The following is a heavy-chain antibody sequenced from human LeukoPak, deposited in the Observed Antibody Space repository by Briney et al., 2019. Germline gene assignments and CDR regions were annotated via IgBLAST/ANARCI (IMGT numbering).Heavy chain of an antibody. CDR2: IYTSGST. CDR1: GGSISSYY. CDR3: ARGPDCSTTSCYGGVNWFDP. J-gene: IGHJ5*02. Sequence: MPSETLSLTCTVSGGSISSYYWSWIRQPAGKGLEWIGRIYTSGSTNYNPSLKSRVTMSVDTSKNQFSLKLSSVTAADTAVYYCARGPDCSTTSCYGGVNWFDPWGQGTLVTVSS. V-gene: IGHV4-4*07. D-gene: IGHD2-2*01.